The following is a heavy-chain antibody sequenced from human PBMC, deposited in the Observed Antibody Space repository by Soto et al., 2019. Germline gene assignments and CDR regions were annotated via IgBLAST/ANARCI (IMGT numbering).Heavy chain of an antibody. CDR2: ISYDGNNK. CDR1: GFTFSNYG. V-gene: IGHV3-30*03. D-gene: IGHD6-13*01. CDR3: ARGQERADAAGTAEYFHL. Sequence: QVQLVESGGGVVQPGRSLRLSCAASGFTFSNYGMHWVRQAPGKGLEWVAFISYDGNNKNHGDSVKGRFAISRDNSKNTVYLQMSSLSGEDTAVYYCARGQERADAAGTAEYFHLWGQGTLVIVSS. J-gene: IGHJ1*01.